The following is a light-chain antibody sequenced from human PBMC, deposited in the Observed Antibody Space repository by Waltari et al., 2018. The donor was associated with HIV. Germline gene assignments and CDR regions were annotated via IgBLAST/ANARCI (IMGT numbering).Light chain of an antibody. J-gene: IGLJ1*01. CDR1: SSDVGDYNY. CDR3: SSYTSSSTRV. V-gene: IGLV2-14*01. Sequence: QSALTQPASVSGSPGPSLTLSCTGTSSDVGDYNYFSGYQQHPGKAPKLIIYDVSNRPSGVSNRFSGSKSGNTASLTISGLQTEDEADYYCSSYTSSSTRVFGTGTKVTVL. CDR2: DVS.